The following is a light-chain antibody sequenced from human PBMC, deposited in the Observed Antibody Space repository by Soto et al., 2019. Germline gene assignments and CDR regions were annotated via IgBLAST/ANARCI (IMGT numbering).Light chain of an antibody. CDR2: DAS. CDR1: QSISSW. J-gene: IGKJ3*01. CDR3: QQYNSYLFT. V-gene: IGKV1-5*01. Sequence: DIPMTQSPSTLSASVGDRVTITCRASQSISSWLAWYQQKPGKAPKLLIYDASSLESGVPSRFSGSGSGTEFTLTISRLQPDDFATYYCQQYNSYLFTFGPGTKVDIK.